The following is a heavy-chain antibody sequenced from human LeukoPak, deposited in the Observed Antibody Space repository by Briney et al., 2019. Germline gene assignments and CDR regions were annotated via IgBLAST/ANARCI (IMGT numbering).Heavy chain of an antibody. V-gene: IGHV4-59*01. Sequence: PSETLSLTCTVSGGSISSYNWSWIRQPPGKGLEWIGYIYDSGTTNYNPSLKSRVTISVDTSKNQFSLRLNSVTAADTAVYYCARGLGNCSGASCYAGDGMDVWGQGTAVTVSS. CDR2: IYDSGTT. D-gene: IGHD2-15*01. CDR1: GGSISSYN. CDR3: ARGLGNCSGASCYAGDGMDV. J-gene: IGHJ6*02.